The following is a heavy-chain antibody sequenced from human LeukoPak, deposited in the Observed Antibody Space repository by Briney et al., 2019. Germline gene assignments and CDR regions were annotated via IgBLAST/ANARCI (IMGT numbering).Heavy chain of an antibody. CDR1: GFTFSSYS. D-gene: IGHD2-2*02. J-gene: IGHJ4*02. CDR2: ISSSSSYI. Sequence: GGSLRLSCAASGFTFSSYSMNWVRQAPGKGLEWVSSISSSSSYIYYADSVKGRFTISRDNSKNTLYLQMNSLRAEDTAVYYCAKPPRGIVVVPAAIDYWGQGTLVTVSS. CDR3: AKPPRGIVVVPAAIDY. V-gene: IGHV3-21*04.